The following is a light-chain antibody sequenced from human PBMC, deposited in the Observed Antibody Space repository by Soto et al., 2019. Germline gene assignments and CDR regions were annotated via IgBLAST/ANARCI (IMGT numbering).Light chain of an antibody. CDR2: DAS. J-gene: IGKJ5*01. CDR1: QGISSY. Sequence: IRMTQSPSSLSASTGDRVTITCRASQGISSYLAWYQQKPGKAPKLLIYDASNLETGVPSRFSGSGSGTDFTFTISSLQPEDIATYYCQQYDNLPFFGQGTRLEIK. CDR3: QQYDNLPF. V-gene: IGKV1-33*01.